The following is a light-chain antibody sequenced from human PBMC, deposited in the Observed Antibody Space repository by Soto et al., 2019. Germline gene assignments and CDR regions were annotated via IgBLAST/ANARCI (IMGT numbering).Light chain of an antibody. Sequence: QTVVTQEPSLTVSPGGTVTLTCAPSSGAVTSGNYPNWFQQKPGQAPRALIYSTNHKYPWTPARFSGSLLGGKAALTLSGVQPEDEADYYCLLYYGGQLGVFGGGTKLTVL. CDR2: STN. CDR3: LLYYGGQLGV. J-gene: IGLJ2*01. CDR1: SGAVTSGNY. V-gene: IGLV7-43*01.